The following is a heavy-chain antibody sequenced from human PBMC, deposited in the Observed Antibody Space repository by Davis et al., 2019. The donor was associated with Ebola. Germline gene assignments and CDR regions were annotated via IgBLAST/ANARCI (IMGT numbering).Heavy chain of an antibody. V-gene: IGHV3-23*01. J-gene: IGHJ3*02. Sequence: GESLKISCAASGFTFSSYAMSWVRQAPGKGLEWVSAISGSGGSTYYADSVKGRFTISRDNSKNTLYLQMNSLRAEDTAVYYCAKDYYDSSGYPSAFDIWGQGTMVTVSS. CDR1: GFTFSSYA. D-gene: IGHD3-22*01. CDR2: ISGSGGST. CDR3: AKDYYDSSGYPSAFDI.